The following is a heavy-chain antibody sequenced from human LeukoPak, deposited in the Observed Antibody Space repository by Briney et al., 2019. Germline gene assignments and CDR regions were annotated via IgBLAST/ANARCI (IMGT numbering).Heavy chain of an antibody. CDR2: IVGSGDGA. CDR3: ARRTGALYYYDTTGPYDY. D-gene: IGHD3-22*01. J-gene: IGHJ4*02. CDR1: GFTFSSYS. V-gene: IGHV3-23*01. Sequence: GGSLRLSCAGSGFTFSSYSINWVRQAPGKGLEWVSAIVGSGDGAYYAGSVKGRFIISRDTSKNTLYLQMNSLRAEDTAVYYCARRTGALYYYDTTGPYDYWGQGTLVTVSS.